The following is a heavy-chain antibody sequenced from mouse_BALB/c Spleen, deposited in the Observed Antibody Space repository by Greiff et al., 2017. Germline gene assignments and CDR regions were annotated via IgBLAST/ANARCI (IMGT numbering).Heavy chain of an antibody. D-gene: IGHD2-1*01. CDR3: AREDGNYPYYFDY. Sequence: VQLKQSGAELVKPGASVKLSCTASGFNIKDTYMHWVKQRPEQGLEWIGRIDPANGNTKYDPKFQGKATITADTSSNTAYLQLSSLTSEDTAVYYCAREDGNYPYYFDYWGQGTTLTVSS. J-gene: IGHJ2*01. CDR1: GFNIKDTY. V-gene: IGHV14-3*02. CDR2: IDPANGNT.